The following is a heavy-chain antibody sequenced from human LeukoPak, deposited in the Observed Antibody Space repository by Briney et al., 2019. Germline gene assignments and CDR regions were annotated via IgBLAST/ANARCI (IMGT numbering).Heavy chain of an antibody. D-gene: IGHD5-24*01. CDR3: ASADGYKIDY. V-gene: IGHV4-39*01. CDR2: IYYGGST. J-gene: IGHJ4*02. CDR1: GDSISGSSYY. Sequence: PSETLSLTCTVSGDSISGSSYYWGWIRQSPGKGLEWIGNIYYGGSTYYNPSLKSRVSISVDTSNNQFSLKVSSVTAADTAVYYCASADGYKIDYWGRGTLVTVSS.